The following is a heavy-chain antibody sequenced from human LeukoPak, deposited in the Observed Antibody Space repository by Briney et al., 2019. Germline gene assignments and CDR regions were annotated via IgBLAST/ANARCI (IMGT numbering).Heavy chain of an antibody. CDR1: GGSISSGGYS. CDR2: INHSGST. V-gene: IGHV4-30-2*01. Sequence: PSQTLSLTCAVSGGSISSGGYSWSWIRQPPGKGLEWIGEINHSGSTNYNPSLKSRVTISVDTSKNQFSLKLSSVTAADTAVYYCARVFVDTAMVTPLFDYWGQGTLVTVSS. D-gene: IGHD5-18*01. J-gene: IGHJ4*02. CDR3: ARVFVDTAMVTPLFDY.